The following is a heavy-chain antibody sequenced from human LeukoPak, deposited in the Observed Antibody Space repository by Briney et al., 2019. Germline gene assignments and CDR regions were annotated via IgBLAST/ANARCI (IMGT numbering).Heavy chain of an antibody. D-gene: IGHD2-2*01. CDR3: AKELSPSSSTTTYYYGMDV. V-gene: IGHV3-9*01. CDR2: ISWNSGSI. Sequence: GRSLRLSCAASGFTFDDYAMHWVRQAPGKGLEWVSGISWNSGSIGYADSVKGRFTISRDNSKNTLYLQMNSLRAEDTAVYYCAKELSPSSSTTTYYYGMDVWGQGTTVTVSS. CDR1: GFTFDDYA. J-gene: IGHJ6*02.